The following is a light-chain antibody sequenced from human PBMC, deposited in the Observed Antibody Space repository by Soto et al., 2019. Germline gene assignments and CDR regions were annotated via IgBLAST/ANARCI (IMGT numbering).Light chain of an antibody. Sequence: IVLTQDPGTRSLSQGERTTLSCRASQSISRYLAWYQQKPGQAPRLLIYGASSRATGIPDRFSGGGSGTDFTLTISRLEPEDFAVHYCQQYHNSPPTFGQATKVDIK. CDR2: GAS. V-gene: IGKV3-20*01. CDR1: QSISRY. CDR3: QQYHNSPPT. J-gene: IGKJ1*01.